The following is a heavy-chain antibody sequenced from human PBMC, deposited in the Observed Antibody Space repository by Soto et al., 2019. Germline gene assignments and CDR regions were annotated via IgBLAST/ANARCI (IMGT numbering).Heavy chain of an antibody. Sequence: PSETLSLTCTVSGDSISSAGYSWGWIRQPPGKGLEYIGTISYTGNTYYNSSLMSRVTITKDTSKNQVVLTMTNMDPVDTATYYCARSLRQQPPQYYFDYWGQGTLVTVSS. D-gene: IGHD6-13*01. CDR3: ARSLRQQPPQYYFDY. V-gene: IGHV4-39*06. CDR1: GDSISSAGYS. J-gene: IGHJ4*02. CDR2: ISYTGNT.